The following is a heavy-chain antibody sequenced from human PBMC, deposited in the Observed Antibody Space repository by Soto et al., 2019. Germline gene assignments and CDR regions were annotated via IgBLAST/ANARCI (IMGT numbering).Heavy chain of an antibody. D-gene: IGHD3-22*01. CDR3: ARPHYDSNTFYSFFDY. J-gene: IGHJ4*02. V-gene: IGHV4-34*01. CDR1: AESFSGYY. Sequence: SETLSLTCTVYAESFSGYYWSWIRQPPGRGLEWIGEISHGGHTNYNPSLKSRVTISVDTSKDHFSLELTSVTAADTAVYYCARPHYDSNTFYSFFDYWDQGTLVTVSS. CDR2: ISHGGHT.